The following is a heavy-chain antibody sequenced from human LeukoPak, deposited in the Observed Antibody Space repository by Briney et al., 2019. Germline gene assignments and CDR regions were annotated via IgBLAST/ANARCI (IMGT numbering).Heavy chain of an antibody. V-gene: IGHV1-2*02. J-gene: IGHJ3*02. CDR1: GYTFTGYY. CDR3: ARVDYYDSSGYKGNAFDI. Sequence: ASVKVSCKASGYTFTGYYMHWVRQAPGQGLEWMGWINPNSGGTNYAQKFQGRVTMTTDTSTSTAYMELRSLRSDDTAVYYCARVDYYDSSGYKGNAFDIWGQGTMVTVSS. CDR2: INPNSGGT. D-gene: IGHD3-22*01.